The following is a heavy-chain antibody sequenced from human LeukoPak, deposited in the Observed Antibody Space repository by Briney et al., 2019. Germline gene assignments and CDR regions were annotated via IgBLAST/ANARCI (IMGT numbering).Heavy chain of an antibody. CDR1: GFTFDDYG. J-gene: IGHJ4*02. CDR3: ARGGVYSSGLYVDY. D-gene: IGHD6-19*01. Sequence: PGGSLRLSCAASGFTFDDYGMSWVRQAPGKGLEWVSSISSSSSYIYYADSVKGRFTISRDNAKNSLYLQMNSLRAEDTAVYYCARGGVYSSGLYVDYWGQGTLVTVSS. CDR2: ISSSSSYI. V-gene: IGHV3-21*01.